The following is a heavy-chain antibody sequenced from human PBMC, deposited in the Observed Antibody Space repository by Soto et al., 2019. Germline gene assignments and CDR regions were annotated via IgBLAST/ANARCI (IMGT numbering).Heavy chain of an antibody. CDR2: INHSGST. Sequence: SETLSLTCAVYGGSFSGYYWSWIRQPPGKGLEWIGEINHSGSTNYSPSLKSRVTISVDTSKNQFSLKLSSVTAADTAVYYCARRMYYYDSSGYYQYYYGMDVWGQGTTVTVSS. CDR1: GGSFSGYY. V-gene: IGHV4-34*01. J-gene: IGHJ6*02. CDR3: ARRMYYYDSSGYYQYYYGMDV. D-gene: IGHD3-22*01.